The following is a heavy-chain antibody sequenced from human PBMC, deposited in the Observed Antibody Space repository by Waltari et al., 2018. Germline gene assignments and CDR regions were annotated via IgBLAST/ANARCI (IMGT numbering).Heavy chain of an antibody. CDR3: ARDGRKSIAAR. J-gene: IGHJ4*02. D-gene: IGHD6-6*01. CDR1: GYTFTSYY. V-gene: IGHV1-46*01. CDR2: INPRGGST. Sequence: QVQLVQSGAEVKKPGASVKVSCKASGYTFTSYYMHWVRQAPGQGLEWMGRINPRGGSTSYAQKFQGMATMTRDTSTSTVYMELSSLRSEDTAVYYCARDGRKSIAARWDQGTLVTVSS.